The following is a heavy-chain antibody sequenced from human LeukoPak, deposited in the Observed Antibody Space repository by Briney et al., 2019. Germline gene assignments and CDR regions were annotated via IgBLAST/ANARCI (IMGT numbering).Heavy chain of an antibody. Sequence: GGSLRLSCAASGFTFSTYWMHWVRQAPGKGLVWVSRINSDGSRTTYADSVEGRFTISRDNAKNTLYLQMNSLRTEDTAVYYCARPETQYSSGLDGLDIWGQGTMVTVSS. V-gene: IGHV3-74*01. CDR2: INSDGSRT. J-gene: IGHJ3*02. CDR1: GFTFSTYW. D-gene: IGHD6-19*01. CDR3: ARPETQYSSGLDGLDI.